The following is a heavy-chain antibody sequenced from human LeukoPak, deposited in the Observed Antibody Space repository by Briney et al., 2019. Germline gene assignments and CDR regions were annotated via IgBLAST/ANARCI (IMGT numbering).Heavy chain of an antibody. CDR1: GFTFSSYS. CDR3: ARDPRITMIVVVTGAFDI. Sequence: GGSLRLSCAASGFTFSSYSMNWVRQAPGKGLEWVSYISSSSSTIYYADSVKGRFTISRDNAKNSLYLQMNSLRAEDTAVYYCARDPRITMIVVVTGAFDIWGQGTMVTVSS. CDR2: ISSSSSTI. V-gene: IGHV3-48*04. D-gene: IGHD3-22*01. J-gene: IGHJ3*02.